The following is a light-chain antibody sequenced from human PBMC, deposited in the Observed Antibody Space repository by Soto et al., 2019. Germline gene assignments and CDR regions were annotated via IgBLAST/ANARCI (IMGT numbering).Light chain of an antibody. CDR2: DAS. V-gene: IGKV1-33*01. CDR3: QPYDNLPPYT. CDR1: RDISVY. Sequence: DIQMTQSPSSLSASVGDRVSITCQASRDISVYLNWYQHKPGKPPKLLVYDASNLQTGVPSRFSGSGSGTHFTFTISSPQPEDIATYYCQPYDNLPPYTFGQGTKLEIK. J-gene: IGKJ2*01.